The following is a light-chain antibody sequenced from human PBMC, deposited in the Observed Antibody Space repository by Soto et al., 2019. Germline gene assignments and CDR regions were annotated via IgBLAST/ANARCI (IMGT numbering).Light chain of an antibody. CDR1: SGNIFNNY. V-gene: IGLV6-57*02. CDR3: QSYVSTLHAVV. CDR2: EDN. Sequence: NFMLTQPHSVSESPGKTVTISCTGSSGNIFNNYVQWFQQRPGSAPTTVIYEDNQRPYGVPDRFSDSIDIPSNSASLTISGLRAEDEADYCCQSYVSTLHAVVFGGGTKLTVL. J-gene: IGLJ2*01.